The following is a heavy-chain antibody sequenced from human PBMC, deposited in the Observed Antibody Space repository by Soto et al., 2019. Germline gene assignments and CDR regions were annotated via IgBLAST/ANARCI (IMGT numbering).Heavy chain of an antibody. Sequence: QVQLVESGGGVVQPGRSLRLSCVASGFTFSSYGMHWVRQAPGKGLEWVAIISYDGSNTYYADSVKGRFTISRDNSXNTLYLQMNSLRAEDTSVYYCEKEGGLSGSYYISSSYYFAYWGQGTLVTVSS. J-gene: IGHJ4*02. D-gene: IGHD1-26*01. CDR2: ISYDGSNT. CDR3: EKEGGLSGSYYISSSYYFAY. V-gene: IGHV3-30*18. CDR1: GFTFSSYG.